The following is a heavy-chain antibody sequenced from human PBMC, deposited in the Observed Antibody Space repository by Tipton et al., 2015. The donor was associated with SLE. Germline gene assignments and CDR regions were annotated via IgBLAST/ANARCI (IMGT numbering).Heavy chain of an antibody. CDR3: ARGAGPYEVDY. V-gene: IGHV4-61*01. CDR2: IYYSGST. Sequence: TLSLTCTVSGGSISSSSYYWSWIRQPPGKGLEWIGYIYYSGSTNYNPSLKSRVTISVDTSKNQFSLKLSSVTAADTAVYYCARGAGPYEVDYWGQGTLVTVSS. J-gene: IGHJ4*02. CDR1: GGSISSSSYY. D-gene: IGHD3-16*01.